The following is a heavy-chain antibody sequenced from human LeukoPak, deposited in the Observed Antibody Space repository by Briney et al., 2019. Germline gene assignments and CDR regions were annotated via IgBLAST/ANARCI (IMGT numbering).Heavy chain of an antibody. CDR1: GGSISSYY. J-gene: IGHJ4*02. V-gene: IGHV4-59*01. Sequence: SETLSLTCTVSGGSISSYYWSWSRQPPGQGMEWIGYIYYSASTNYNPSLKSRVTISVDTSKNQFSLKLSSVTAADTAVYYCARGQFTERGRLDPASQNFDSWGQGTLVTVSS. CDR3: ARGQFTERGRLDPASQNFDS. CDR2: IYYSAST. D-gene: IGHD5-24*01.